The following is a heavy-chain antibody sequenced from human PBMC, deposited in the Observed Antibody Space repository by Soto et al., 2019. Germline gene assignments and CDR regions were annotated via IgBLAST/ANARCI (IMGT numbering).Heavy chain of an antibody. CDR1: GFTFSSDG. Sequence: QVQLVQSGAEVKKPGASVKVSCKTSGFTFSSDGINWVRRAPGQELEWLGWISPYYDSINYAQKFQGRVTPTTDTCASTDYMELRSLRSEDTDDSYWSRSEVPAAMGGWFDSWGQGTLVTVSS. J-gene: IGHJ5*01. V-gene: IGHV1-18*01. CDR3: SRSEVPAAMGGWFDS. CDR2: ISPYYDSI. D-gene: IGHD2-2*01.